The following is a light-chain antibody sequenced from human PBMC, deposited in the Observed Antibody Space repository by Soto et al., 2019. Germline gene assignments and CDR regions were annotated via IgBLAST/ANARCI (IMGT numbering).Light chain of an antibody. CDR1: SIDVGAYNY. J-gene: IGLJ1*01. CDR3: SSYTRSATPLV. V-gene: IGLV2-14*01. CDR2: EVS. Sequence: QSVLTQPAAVSGSPGQSITISCTGTSIDVGAYNYVSWYQQHPGKAPKLVTFEVSNRPSGVSDRFSGSKSGNTASLTISGLQAEDEAEYFCSSYTRSATPLVFGTGTKVTVL.